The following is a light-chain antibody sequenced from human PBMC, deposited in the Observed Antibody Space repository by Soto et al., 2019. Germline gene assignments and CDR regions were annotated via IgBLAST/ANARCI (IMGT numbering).Light chain of an antibody. CDR1: ERIYSAY. CDR3: QQYGNSPIT. Sequence: EVVLTHSPGTLSLSRGERATLSCRSSERIYSAYLGWYQQKPGQAPRLLIYGTSSRATGIPDRFSGSGSGTDFTLTISRLEPEDFAVYYCQQYGNSPITFGQGTRLEI. CDR2: GTS. V-gene: IGKV3-20*01. J-gene: IGKJ5*01.